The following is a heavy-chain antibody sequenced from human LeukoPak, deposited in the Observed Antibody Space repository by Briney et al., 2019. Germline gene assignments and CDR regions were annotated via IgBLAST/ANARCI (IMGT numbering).Heavy chain of an antibody. D-gene: IGHD6-19*01. CDR3: ARGHWLDSFDY. J-gene: IGHJ4*02. Sequence: GASVKVSCKASGYTFTSYSMHWVRQAPGQGLEWMGIINPNGGSTIYAQKFQGRVTMTRDTSTSTVYMDLTSLRSEDTAVYYCARGHWLDSFDYWGQGTLVTVSS. CDR2: INPNGGST. CDR1: GYTFTSYS. V-gene: IGHV1-46*01.